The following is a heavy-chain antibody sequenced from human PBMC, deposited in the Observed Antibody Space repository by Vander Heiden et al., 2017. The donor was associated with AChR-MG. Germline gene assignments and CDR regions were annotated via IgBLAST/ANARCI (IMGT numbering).Heavy chain of an antibody. D-gene: IGHD3-10*01. V-gene: IGHV1-69*06. CDR2: IIPIFGTA. Sequence: QVQLVQSGAEVKKPGSSVKVSCKASGGTFSSYAISWVRQAPGQGLEWMGGIIPIFGTANYAQKFQGRVTITADKSTSTAYMELSSLRSEDTAVYYCARTPKDGYYGSGRRYYYYYMDVWGKGTTVTVSS. J-gene: IGHJ6*03. CDR1: GGTFSSYA. CDR3: ARTPKDGYYGSGRRYYYYYMDV.